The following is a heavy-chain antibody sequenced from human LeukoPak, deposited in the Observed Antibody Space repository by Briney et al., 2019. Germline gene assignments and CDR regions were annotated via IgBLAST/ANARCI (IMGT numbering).Heavy chain of an antibody. D-gene: IGHD3-22*01. CDR3: ARPIDDSSVAFDI. Sequence: PSETLSLTCTVSGGSISSYYWGWIRQPPGKGLEWIGSIYYSGSTYYNPSLKSRVTISVDTSKNQFSLKLSSVTAADTAVYYCARPIDDSSVAFDIWGQGTMVTVSS. CDR2: IYYSGST. J-gene: IGHJ3*02. CDR1: GGSISSYY. V-gene: IGHV4-39*07.